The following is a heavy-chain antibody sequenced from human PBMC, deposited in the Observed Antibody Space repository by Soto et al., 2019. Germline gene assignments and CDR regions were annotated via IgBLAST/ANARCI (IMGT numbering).Heavy chain of an antibody. Sequence: KKLGASVKVSCKASGYTFTSYDISWVRQAPGQGLERMGWISAYNGNTNYAQKLQGRVTMTTDTSTSTAYMELRSLRSDDTAVYYCAREVQWELLRGYYYYGMDVWGQGTTVTVSS. J-gene: IGHJ6*02. CDR3: AREVQWELLRGYYYYGMDV. V-gene: IGHV1-18*01. D-gene: IGHD1-26*01. CDR1: GYTFTSYD. CDR2: ISAYNGNT.